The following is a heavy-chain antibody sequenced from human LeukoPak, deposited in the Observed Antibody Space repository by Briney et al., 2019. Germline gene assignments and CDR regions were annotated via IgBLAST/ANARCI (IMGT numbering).Heavy chain of an antibody. J-gene: IGHJ4*02. V-gene: IGHV3-20*04. CDR1: GFTFSSYA. Sequence: GGSLRLSCAASGFTFSSYAMNWVRQAPGKGLEWVSGINWNGDTIGYADSVKGRFTISRDNAKNSLYLQMNSLRAEDTALYYCAKDIVATNWYYFDYWGQGTLVTVSS. CDR3: AKDIVATNWYYFDY. D-gene: IGHD5-12*01. CDR2: INWNGDTI.